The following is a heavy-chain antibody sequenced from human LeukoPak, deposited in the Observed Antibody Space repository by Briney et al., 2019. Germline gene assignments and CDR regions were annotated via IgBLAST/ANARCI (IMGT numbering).Heavy chain of an antibody. Sequence: PGGSLRLSCAASGFTFDDYAMHWVRQAPGKGLEWVSLISGDGGSTYYAVSVKGRFTISRDNSKNSLYLQMNSLRTEDTALYYCAKGFSSGWYGTPDVWGKGTTVTVSS. CDR3: AKGFSSGWYGTPDV. V-gene: IGHV3-43*02. J-gene: IGHJ6*04. D-gene: IGHD6-19*01. CDR2: ISGDGGST. CDR1: GFTFDDYA.